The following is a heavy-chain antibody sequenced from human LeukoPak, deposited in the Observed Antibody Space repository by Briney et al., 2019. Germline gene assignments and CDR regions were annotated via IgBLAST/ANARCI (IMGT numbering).Heavy chain of an antibody. CDR3: ARDRGCSSTSCYAPWFDP. V-gene: IGHV3-53*01. D-gene: IGHD2-2*01. CDR2: IYSGGST. J-gene: IGHJ5*02. Sequence: GGSLRLSCAASGFTVSSNYMSWVRQAPGKGLEWVSVIYSGGSTYYADSVKGRFTISRDNSKNTLYLQMNSLRAEDTAVYYCARDRGCSSTSCYAPWFDPWGQGTLVTVSS. CDR1: GFTVSSNY.